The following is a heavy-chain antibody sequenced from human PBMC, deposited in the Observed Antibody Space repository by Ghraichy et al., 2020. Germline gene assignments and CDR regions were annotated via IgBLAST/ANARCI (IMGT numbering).Heavy chain of an antibody. CDR3: ARGLTPTSSAFDI. CDR2: INHSGST. V-gene: IGHV4-34*01. CDR1: GGSFSGYY. Sequence: SETLSLTCAVYGGSFSGYYWSWIRQPPGKGLEWIGEINHSGSTNYNPSLKSRVTISVDTSKNQFSLKLSSVTAADTAVYYCARGLTPTSSAFDIWGQGTMVTVSS. D-gene: IGHD3-16*01. J-gene: IGHJ3*02.